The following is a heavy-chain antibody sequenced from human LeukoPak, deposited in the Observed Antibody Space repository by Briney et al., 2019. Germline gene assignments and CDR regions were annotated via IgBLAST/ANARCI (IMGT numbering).Heavy chain of an antibody. Sequence: GGSLRLSCAASGFTFSSYGMHWVRQAPGKGLEWVAVISYDGSNKYYADSVKGRFTISRDNSKNTLYLQMNSLRAEDTAVYYCAKGVTTGNWYFDLWGRGTLVTVSS. D-gene: IGHD1-1*01. CDR3: AKGVTTGNWYFDL. CDR1: GFTFSSYG. CDR2: ISYDGSNK. J-gene: IGHJ2*01. V-gene: IGHV3-30*18.